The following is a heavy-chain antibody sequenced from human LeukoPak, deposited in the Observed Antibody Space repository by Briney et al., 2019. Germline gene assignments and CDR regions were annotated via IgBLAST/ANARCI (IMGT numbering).Heavy chain of an antibody. J-gene: IGHJ4*02. CDR3: AKDLSSSSWYFPTPGPIDY. CDR2: IRYDGSNK. D-gene: IGHD6-13*01. V-gene: IGHV3-30*02. Sequence: GGSLRLSCAASGFTFSSYGMHWVRQAPGKGLEWVAFIRYDGSNKYYADSVKGRFTISRDNSKNTLYLQMNSLRAEDTAVYYCAKDLSSSSWYFPTPGPIDYWGQGTLVTVSS. CDR1: GFTFSSYG.